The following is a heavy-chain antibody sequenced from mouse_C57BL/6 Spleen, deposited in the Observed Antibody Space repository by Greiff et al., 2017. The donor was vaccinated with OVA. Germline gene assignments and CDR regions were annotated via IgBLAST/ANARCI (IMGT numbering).Heavy chain of an antibody. D-gene: IGHD1-1*01. CDR2: IDPSDSET. J-gene: IGHJ4*01. Sequence: QVQLQQPGAELVRPGSSVKLSCKASGYTFTSYWMPWVKQRPIQGLEWIGNIDPSDSETHYNQKFKDKATLTVDKSSSTAYMQLSSLTSEDSAVYYCARWDYYGSSYRAMDYWGQGTSVTVSS. V-gene: IGHV1-52*01. CDR3: ARWDYYGSSYRAMDY. CDR1: GYTFTSYW.